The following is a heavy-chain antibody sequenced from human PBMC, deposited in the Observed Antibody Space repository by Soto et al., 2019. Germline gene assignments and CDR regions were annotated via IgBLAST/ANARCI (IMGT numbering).Heavy chain of an antibody. CDR2: ISYYGTDK. CDR1: GFAFSTYG. D-gene: IGHD3-10*01. CDR3: AKDFGAWLDA. J-gene: IGHJ5*02. V-gene: IGHV3-30*18. Sequence: QVHLVESGGGVVQPGRSLTISCVGSGFAFSTYGMHWVRQAPAKGLEWVALISYYGTDKYYADSVKGRFSISRDNSKQTLSVQMDSLRPEDTAVYYCAKDFGAWLDAWGQGTLVNVSS.